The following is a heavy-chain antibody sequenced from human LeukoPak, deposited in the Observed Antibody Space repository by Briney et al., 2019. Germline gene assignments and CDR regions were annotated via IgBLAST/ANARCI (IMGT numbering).Heavy chain of an antibody. Sequence: ASVKVSCKASGHTFTGCYMHWVRQAPGQGFEWMGWINPNSGGTNYAQKFQGRVTMTRDTSISTAYMELSRLRSDDTAVYYCTRGVSIATRSAYYFDYWGQGTLVTASS. CDR1: GHTFTGCY. D-gene: IGHD6-6*01. V-gene: IGHV1-2*02. J-gene: IGHJ4*02. CDR3: TRGVSIATRSAYYFDY. CDR2: INPNSGGT.